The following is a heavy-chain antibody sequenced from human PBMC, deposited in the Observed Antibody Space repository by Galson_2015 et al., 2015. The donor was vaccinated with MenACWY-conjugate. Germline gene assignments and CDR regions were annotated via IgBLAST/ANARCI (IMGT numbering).Heavy chain of an antibody. V-gene: IGHV1-69*13. J-gene: IGHJ4*02. Sequence: SVKVSCKASGGTFSSYAISWVRQAPGQGLEWMGGIIPIFGTANYAQKFQGRVTITADESTSTAYMELSSLRSEDTAVYYCARAPTEMAIIRPYYFDYWGQGTLVTVSS. D-gene: IGHD5-24*01. CDR2: IIPIFGTA. CDR3: ARAPTEMAIIRPYYFDY. CDR1: GGTFSSYA.